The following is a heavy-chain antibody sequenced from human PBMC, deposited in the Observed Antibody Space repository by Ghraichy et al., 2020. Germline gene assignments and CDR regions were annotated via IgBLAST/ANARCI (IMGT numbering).Heavy chain of an antibody. CDR3: ARGSGSYSGGGWYFDL. CDR2: INHSGST. CDR1: GGSFSGYY. Sequence: SETLSLTCAVYGGSFSGYYWSWIRQPPGKGLEWIGEINHSGSTNYNPSLKSRVTISVDTSKNQFSLRLGSVTAADTAVYYCARGSGSYSGGGWYFDLWGRGTLVTVSS. V-gene: IGHV4-34*01. J-gene: IGHJ2*01. D-gene: IGHD1-26*01.